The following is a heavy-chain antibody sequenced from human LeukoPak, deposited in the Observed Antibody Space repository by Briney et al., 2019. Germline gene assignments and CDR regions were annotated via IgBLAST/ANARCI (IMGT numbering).Heavy chain of an antibody. V-gene: IGHV4-31*03. CDR1: GDSISSGDYS. J-gene: IGHJ5*02. D-gene: IGHD3-3*01. Sequence: PSQTLSLTCTVSGDSISSGDYSWNWIRQHPEKGLEWMGYIHYSGNTYYNPSLKSRVTISLATSKNLFSLKLSSVIAADTAVYYCARSEVANFGVAPNWFDPWGQGILVTVSS. CDR2: IHYSGNT. CDR3: ARSEVANFGVAPNWFDP.